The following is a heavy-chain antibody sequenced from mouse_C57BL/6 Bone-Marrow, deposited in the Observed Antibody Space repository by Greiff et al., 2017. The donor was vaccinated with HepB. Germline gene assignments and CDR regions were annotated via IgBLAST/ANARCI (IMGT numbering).Heavy chain of an antibody. J-gene: IGHJ2*01. Sequence: EVQRVESEGGLVQPGSSMKLSCTASGFTFSDYYMAWVRQVPEKGLEWVANINYDGSSTYYLDSLKSRFIISRDNAKNILYLQMSSLKSEDTATYYCARDRDLGYFDYWGQGTTLTVSS. CDR1: GFTFSDYY. CDR3: ARDRDLGYFDY. CDR2: INYDGSST. D-gene: IGHD3-3*01. V-gene: IGHV5-16*01.